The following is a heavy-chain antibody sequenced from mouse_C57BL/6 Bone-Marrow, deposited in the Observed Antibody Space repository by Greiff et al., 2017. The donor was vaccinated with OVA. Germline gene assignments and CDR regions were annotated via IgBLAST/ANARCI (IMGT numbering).Heavy chain of an antibody. D-gene: IGHD1-1*01. CDR2: INPGSGGP. CDR1: GYAFTNYL. Sequence: QVQLQQPGAELVRPGTSVKVSCKASGYAFTNYLIEWVKQRPGQGLEWIGVINPGSGGPNYHEKFKGKATLTADKPSTPAHMQLSSLTSADSAGYFGARMEEYYGSTYYFDYWGQGTTLTVSS. CDR3: ARMEEYYGSTYYFDY. J-gene: IGHJ2*01. V-gene: IGHV1-54*01.